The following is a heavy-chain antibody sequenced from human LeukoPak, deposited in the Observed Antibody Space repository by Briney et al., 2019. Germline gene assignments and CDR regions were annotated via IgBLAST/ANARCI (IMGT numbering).Heavy chain of an antibody. J-gene: IGHJ4*01. Sequence: GEPLNFSCQASGYTFSTYWIGWVRQMPGKVLEWLAIIDPGDFTTSSSPSFEGLATSSADKSISTAYLQWRSPQASDTARYYCARWIGHRDSPACYQPFDYWGQGTPVTVSP. D-gene: IGHD2-2*01. CDR2: IDPGDFTT. V-gene: IGHV5-51*01. CDR1: GYTFSTYW. CDR3: ARWIGHRDSPACYQPFDY.